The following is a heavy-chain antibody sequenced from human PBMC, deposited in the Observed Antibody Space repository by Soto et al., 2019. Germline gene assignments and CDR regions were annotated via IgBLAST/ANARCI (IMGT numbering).Heavy chain of an antibody. CDR3: AGGGKRVIAATYAY. D-gene: IGHD2-15*01. Sequence: PSETLSLTCTVSGGSITNYYWSWIRQPPGKGLEWIGYISYSGSTNYNPSLKSRVTLLVDTSKNQFSLKLSSVTAADTAVYYCAGGGKRVIAATYAYWGQGTLVTVSS. J-gene: IGHJ4*02. V-gene: IGHV4-59*08. CDR2: ISYSGST. CDR1: GGSITNYY.